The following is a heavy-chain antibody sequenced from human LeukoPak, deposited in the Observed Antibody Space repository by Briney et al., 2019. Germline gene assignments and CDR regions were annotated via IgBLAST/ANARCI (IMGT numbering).Heavy chain of an antibody. D-gene: IGHD3-16*01. CDR1: GGSINSGTYY. V-gene: IGHV4-39*01. CDR3: ARGVMNDY. CDR2: SYYSGST. Sequence: SETLSLTCTVSGGSINSGTYYWAWIRQPPGKGLEWIGSSYYSGSTSYNPPLKSRITISADTSKNQFSLQLSPVTAADTAVYYCARGVMNDYWGQGTLVTVSS. J-gene: IGHJ4*02.